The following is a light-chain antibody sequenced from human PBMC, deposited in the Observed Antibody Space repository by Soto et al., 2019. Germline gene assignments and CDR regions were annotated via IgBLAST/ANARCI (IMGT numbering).Light chain of an antibody. V-gene: IGLV1-40*01. Sequence: QSVLTQPPSVSGAPGQRVTISCTGSSSNIGTGYDVHWYQQVPGTAPKLLISGNTNRPSGVPDRFSGSKSGTSASLAITGLQAEDEADYYCQSYDGSLRGWVFGGGTKLTVL. CDR3: QSYDGSLRGWV. J-gene: IGLJ3*02. CDR2: GNT. CDR1: SSNIGTGYD.